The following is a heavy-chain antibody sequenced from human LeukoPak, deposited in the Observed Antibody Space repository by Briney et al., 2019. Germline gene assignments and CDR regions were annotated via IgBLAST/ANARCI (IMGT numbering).Heavy chain of an antibody. CDR3: ARAPGAYYYDSSGYDY. J-gene: IGHJ4*02. D-gene: IGHD3-22*01. CDR2: ISAYNGNT. V-gene: IGHV1-18*01. Sequence: ASVKVSCKASGYTFTSYGISWVRQAPGQGLEWMGWISAYNGNTNYAQKLQGRVTMTTDTSTSTAYMELRSLRSDGTAVYYCARAPGAYYYDSSGYDYWGQGTLVTVSS. CDR1: GYTFTSYG.